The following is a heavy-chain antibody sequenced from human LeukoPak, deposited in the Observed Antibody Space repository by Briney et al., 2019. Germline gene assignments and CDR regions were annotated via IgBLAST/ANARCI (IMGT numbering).Heavy chain of an antibody. CDR3: ARGGYSSSWSPFDY. Sequence: SETLSLTCTVSGGSISSYYWSWIRQPPGKGLEWIGYIYYSGSTNYNPSLKGRVTISVDTSKNQFSLKLSSVTAADTAVYYCARGGYSSSWSPFDYWGQGTLVTVSS. CDR1: GGSISSYY. V-gene: IGHV4-59*01. J-gene: IGHJ4*02. CDR2: IYYSGST. D-gene: IGHD6-13*01.